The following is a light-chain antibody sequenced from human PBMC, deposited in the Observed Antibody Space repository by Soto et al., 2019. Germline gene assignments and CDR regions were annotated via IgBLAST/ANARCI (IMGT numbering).Light chain of an antibody. CDR1: QSISSTY. Sequence: EILLTQSPGTLSFSPGDRATLSCRASQSISSTYLAWYQQKPGQAPRLLIYGTFTRATGIPDRLSGSGSGTDFTLTISRLEPEDFSVYYCQQYGGSPIFSFGPGTKVDMK. V-gene: IGKV3-20*01. CDR2: GTF. CDR3: QQYGGSPIFS. J-gene: IGKJ3*01.